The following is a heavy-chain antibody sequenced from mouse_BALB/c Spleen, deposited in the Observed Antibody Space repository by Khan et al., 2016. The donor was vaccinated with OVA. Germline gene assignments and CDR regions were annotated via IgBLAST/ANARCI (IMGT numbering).Heavy chain of an antibody. CDR3: AASILFYYSMDY. Sequence: QVQLQQSGAELAKPGASVKMSCKASGYTFTSYWMHWVKQRPGQGLEWIGYINPSTGYTEYNQKFKDKATLNTDKSSSTAYMQLSSLTSEDSAVYYCAASILFYYSMDYWGQGTSVTVSS. D-gene: IGHD6-1*01. J-gene: IGHJ4*01. CDR1: GYTFTSYW. CDR2: INPSTGYT. V-gene: IGHV1-7*01.